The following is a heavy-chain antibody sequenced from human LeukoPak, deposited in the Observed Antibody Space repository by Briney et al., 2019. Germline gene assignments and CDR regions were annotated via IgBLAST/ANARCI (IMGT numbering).Heavy chain of an antibody. CDR3: AQSSSYYFDY. D-gene: IGHD3-22*01. J-gene: IGHJ4*02. CDR1: GGSISSYY. CDR2: IYYSGST. Sequence: SETLSLTCTVSGGSISSYYWSWIRQPPGKGLEWIGCIYYSGSTNYNPSLRSRVTISVDTSKNQFSLKLSSVTAADTAVYYCAQSSSYYFDYWGQGTLVTVSS. V-gene: IGHV4-59*01.